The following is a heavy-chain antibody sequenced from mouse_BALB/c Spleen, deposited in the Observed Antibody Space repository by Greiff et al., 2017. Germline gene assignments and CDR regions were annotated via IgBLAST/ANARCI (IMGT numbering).Heavy chain of an antibody. J-gene: IGHJ3*01. V-gene: IGHV2-6-7*01. Sequence: VMLVESGPGLVAPSQSLSITCTVSGFSLTGYGVNWVRQPPGKGLEWLGMIWGDGSTDYNSALKSRLSISKDNSKSQVFLKMNSLQTDDTARYYCAREGPYYYGSGAWFAYWGQGTLVTVSA. CDR1: GFSLTGYG. D-gene: IGHD1-1*01. CDR3: AREGPYYYGSGAWFAY. CDR2: IWGDGST.